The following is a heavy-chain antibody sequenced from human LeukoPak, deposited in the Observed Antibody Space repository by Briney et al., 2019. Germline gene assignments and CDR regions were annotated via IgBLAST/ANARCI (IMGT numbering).Heavy chain of an antibody. CDR1: GFSFSAYW. J-gene: IGHJ4*02. Sequence: GGSLRLSCAASGFSFSAYWMTWVRQAPGKGLEWVANINEGGGLKYYVDSVKGRFTISRDNTNNSLYLQMFSLRVDDSAVYYCARVGKNGWDFDHWGQGTLVTVSS. D-gene: IGHD6-19*01. CDR2: INEGGGLK. CDR3: ARVGKNGWDFDH. V-gene: IGHV3-7*01.